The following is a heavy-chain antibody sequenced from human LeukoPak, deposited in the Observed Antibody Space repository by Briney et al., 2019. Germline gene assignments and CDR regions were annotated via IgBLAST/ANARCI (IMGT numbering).Heavy chain of an antibody. CDR2: MNPNSGDT. D-gene: IGHD6-19*01. V-gene: IGHV1-8*01. J-gene: IGHJ4*02. CDR1: GYTFTSYD. Sequence: ASVKVPCKASGYTFTSYDINWVRQATGQGLEWMGWMNPNSGDTGYAQKFQGRVTMTRNTSISTAYMELSSLRSEDTAVYYCARYEYSSGSNFDYWGQGTLVTVSS. CDR3: ARYEYSSGSNFDY.